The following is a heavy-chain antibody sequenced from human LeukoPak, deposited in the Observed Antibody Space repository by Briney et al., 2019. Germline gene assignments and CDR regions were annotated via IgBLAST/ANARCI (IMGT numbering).Heavy chain of an antibody. CDR2: ISWNSGSI. D-gene: IGHD4-17*01. J-gene: IGHJ6*02. V-gene: IGHV3-9*01. Sequence: GGSLRLSCAASGFTFDAYAMHWVRQAPGKGLEWVSGISWNSGSIAYADSVKGRFTISRDNAKNSLYLQMNSLRVEDTALYYCAKWHGDHQYGMDVWGQGTTVTVSS. CDR1: GFTFDAYA. CDR3: AKWHGDHQYGMDV.